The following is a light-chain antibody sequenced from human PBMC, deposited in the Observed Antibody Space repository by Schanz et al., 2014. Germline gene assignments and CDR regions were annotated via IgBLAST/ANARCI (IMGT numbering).Light chain of an antibody. V-gene: IGKV3D-20*02. CDR1: QSVGSRS. J-gene: IGKJ1*01. Sequence: EIVLTQSPDTLSLSPGERATLSCRASQSVGSRSLAWYQQKPGQAPRLLIYDASNRATGIPDRFSGSGSGTDFTLTISRLEPEDFAVYYCQQYNDWRTFGQGTKVEVK. CDR3: QQYNDWRT. CDR2: DAS.